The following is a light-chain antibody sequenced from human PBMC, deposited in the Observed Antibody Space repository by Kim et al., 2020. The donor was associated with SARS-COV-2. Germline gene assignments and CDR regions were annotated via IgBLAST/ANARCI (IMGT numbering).Light chain of an antibody. CDR1: QSVSSN. V-gene: IGKV3-15*01. CDR2: GAS. J-gene: IGKJ2*01. Sequence: SVSPGESATISCRASQSVSSNLAWYQQRPGQAPRLLIHGASTRATGVPARFSGSGSGTELTLTISSLQSEDFAVYYCQQYSDWPRAFGQGTKLEI. CDR3: QQYSDWPRA.